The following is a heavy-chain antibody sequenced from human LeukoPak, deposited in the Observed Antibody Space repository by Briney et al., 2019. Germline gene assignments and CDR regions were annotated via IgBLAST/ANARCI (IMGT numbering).Heavy chain of an antibody. CDR2: VYATGIT. D-gene: IGHD1-26*01. J-gene: IGHJ4*02. Sequence: SETLSLTCSVSGGSMNNYYWSWVRQSAEKGLEWVGHVYATGITNYNPSLKSRVTMSIDTSKRQFSLKLNYVTATDTAVYYCARVGSDGSYCDFWGREPWSPSPQ. CDR1: GGSMNNYY. CDR3: ARVGSDGSYCDF. V-gene: IGHV4-4*07.